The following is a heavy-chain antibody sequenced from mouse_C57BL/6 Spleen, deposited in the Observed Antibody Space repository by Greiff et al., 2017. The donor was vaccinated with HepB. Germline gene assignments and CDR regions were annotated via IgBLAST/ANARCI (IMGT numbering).Heavy chain of an antibody. CDR2: IDPSDSYT. CDR1: GYTFTSYW. D-gene: IGHD1-1*01. V-gene: IGHV1-50*01. Sequence: VQLQQPGAELVKPGASVKLSCKASGYTFTSYWMQWVKQRPGQGLEWIGEIDPSDSYTNYNQKFKGQATLTVDTSSSTAYMQLSSLTSEDSAVYYCASSITTVVDFDYGGQGTTLTVSS. J-gene: IGHJ2*01. CDR3: ASSITTVVDFDY.